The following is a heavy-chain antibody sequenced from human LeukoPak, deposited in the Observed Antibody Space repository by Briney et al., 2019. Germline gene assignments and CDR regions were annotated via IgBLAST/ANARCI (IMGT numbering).Heavy chain of an antibody. V-gene: IGHV1-69*13. CDR2: IIPIFGTA. J-gene: IGHJ5*02. D-gene: IGHD1-26*01. CDR3: ASGYYSGTNNWFDP. CDR1: GGTFSSYA. Sequence: SVKVSCKASGGTFSSYAISWVRQAPGQGLEWMGGIIPIFGTANYAQKFQGRVTITADESTSAAYMELSSLRSEDTAVYYCASGYYSGTNNWFDPWGQGTLVTVSS.